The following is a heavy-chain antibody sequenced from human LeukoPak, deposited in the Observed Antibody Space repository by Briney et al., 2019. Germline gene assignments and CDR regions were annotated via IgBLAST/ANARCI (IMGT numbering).Heavy chain of an antibody. J-gene: IGHJ4*02. V-gene: IGHV3-20*04. Sequence: GGSLRLSCAASGFTFDDYAMSWVRQAPGKGLEWVSSINWNGGSTGYADSVKGRCTISRDNAKNSLYLQMNSLRAEDTAFYYCARGSDIVVVPASVDYWGQGTLVTASS. CDR1: GFTFDDYA. D-gene: IGHD2-2*01. CDR2: INWNGGST. CDR3: ARGSDIVVVPASVDY.